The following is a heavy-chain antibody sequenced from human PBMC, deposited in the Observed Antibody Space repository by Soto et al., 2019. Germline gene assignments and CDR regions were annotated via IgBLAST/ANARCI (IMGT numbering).Heavy chain of an antibody. V-gene: IGHV5-51*01. J-gene: IGHJ6*02. CDR1: GYSFTSYW. Sequence: GESLKISCKGSGYSFTSYWIGWVRQMPGKGLEWMGIIYPGDSDTRYSPSFQGQVTISADKSISTAYLQWSSLKASDTAMYYCASDSTHIVGAEAYGMDVWGQGTTVTVSS. D-gene: IGHD1-26*01. CDR2: IYPGDSDT. CDR3: ASDSTHIVGAEAYGMDV.